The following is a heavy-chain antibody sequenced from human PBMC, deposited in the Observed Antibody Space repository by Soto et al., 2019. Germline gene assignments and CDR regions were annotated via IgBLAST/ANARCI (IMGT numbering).Heavy chain of an antibody. V-gene: IGHV3-33*01. CDR2: IWYDGSNK. D-gene: IGHD3-22*01. J-gene: IGHJ6*02. CDR1: GFTFSSYG. Sequence: QVQLVESGGGVVQPGRSLRLSCAASGFTFSSYGMHWVRQAPGKGLEWVAVIWYDGSNKYYADSVKGRFTISRDNSKNTLYLQMNSLRAEDTAVYYCATALNPNYYDSSVGDYYYYGMDVWGQGTTVTVSS. CDR3: ATALNPNYYDSSVGDYYYYGMDV.